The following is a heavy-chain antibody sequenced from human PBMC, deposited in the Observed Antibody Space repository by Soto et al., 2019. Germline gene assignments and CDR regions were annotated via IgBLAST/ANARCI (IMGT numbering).Heavy chain of an antibody. CDR2: ISVSGDNT. D-gene: IGHD6-19*01. CDR1: EFTFSTYT. Sequence: PGGSLRLSCGAPEFTFSTYTMSWVRQAPGKGLEWVSAISVSGDNTYYADSVKGRFTVSRDNSKNTLYLQMNSLRAEDTALYYCVKDRSTSDWYGYFDYWGLGTLVTVSS. J-gene: IGHJ4*01. CDR3: VKDRSTSDWYGYFDY. V-gene: IGHV3-23*01.